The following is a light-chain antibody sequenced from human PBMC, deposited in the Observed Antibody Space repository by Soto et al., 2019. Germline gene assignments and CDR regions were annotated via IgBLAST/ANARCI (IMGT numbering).Light chain of an antibody. CDR2: EGS. V-gene: IGLV2-23*01. J-gene: IGLJ1*01. CDR3: CSYAGSSTYV. Sequence: QSAVTQPASVSGSPGQSITISCTGTSSDVGNYDLVSWYQQLPGKAPKFILYEGSKRPSGVSNRFSGSKSGNTASLTISGLQAEDEADYYCCSYAGSSTYVFGTGTKVTVL. CDR1: SSDVGNYDL.